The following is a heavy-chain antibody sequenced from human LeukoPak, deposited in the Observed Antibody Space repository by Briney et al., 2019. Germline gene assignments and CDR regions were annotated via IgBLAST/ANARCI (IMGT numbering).Heavy chain of an antibody. V-gene: IGHV3-53*01. Sequence: GGSLRLSCAASGFTVSSNYMSWVRQAPGKGLEWASVIYSGGDRYYSDSVKGRFTISRDSSKNTLYLQINSLTADDTAVYYCASPYNNSWYGLGYWGQGTLVTVSS. CDR3: ASPYNNSWYGLGY. D-gene: IGHD6-13*01. CDR1: GFTVSSNY. J-gene: IGHJ4*02. CDR2: IYSGGDR.